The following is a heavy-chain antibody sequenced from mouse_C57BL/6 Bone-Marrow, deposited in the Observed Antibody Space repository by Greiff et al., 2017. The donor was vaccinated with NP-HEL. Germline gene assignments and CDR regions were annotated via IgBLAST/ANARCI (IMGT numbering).Heavy chain of an antibody. Sequence: EVMLVESGGGLVQPGGSMKLSCAASGFTFSDAWLDWVRQSPEKGLEWVAEIRNKANNHATYYAESVKGRFTISRDDSKSSVYLQMNSLRAEDTGIYYCTRGDYGSSHWYFDVWGTGTTVTVSS. CDR2: IRNKANNHAT. CDR3: TRGDYGSSHWYFDV. CDR1: GFTFSDAW. D-gene: IGHD1-1*01. J-gene: IGHJ1*03. V-gene: IGHV6-6*01.